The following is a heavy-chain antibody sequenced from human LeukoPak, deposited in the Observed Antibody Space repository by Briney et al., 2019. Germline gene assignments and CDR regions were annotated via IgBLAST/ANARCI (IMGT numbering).Heavy chain of an antibody. CDR2: LSGSGDGT. CDR1: GFTFSTYA. V-gene: IGHV3-23*01. Sequence: PGGSLRLSCAASGFTFSTYAMSWVRQAPGRGLEWVSSLSGSGDGTYYADSVKGRFTISRANSENTLYLQMNSLRAEDTAIYYCAKGMNNAPEYWGQGTLVTVSS. J-gene: IGHJ4*02. CDR3: AKGMNNAPEY. D-gene: IGHD1-14*01.